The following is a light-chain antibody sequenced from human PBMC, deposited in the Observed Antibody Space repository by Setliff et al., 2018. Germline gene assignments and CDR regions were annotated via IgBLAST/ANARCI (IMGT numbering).Light chain of an antibody. Sequence: QSVLTQPPSASGTPGQRVTISCSGSSSNIGSNTVNWYQQLPGTAPKLLIYRNNQRPSGVPDRFSGSMSGTSASLAISGLQSEDEADYYCAAWDDSLNGEVFGTGTKVTVL. V-gene: IGLV1-44*01. CDR3: AAWDDSLNGEV. CDR1: SSNIGSNT. CDR2: RNN. J-gene: IGLJ1*01.